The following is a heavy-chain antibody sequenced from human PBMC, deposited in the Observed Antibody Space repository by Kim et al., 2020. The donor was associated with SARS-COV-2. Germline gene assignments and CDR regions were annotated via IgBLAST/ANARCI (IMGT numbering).Heavy chain of an antibody. Sequence: ASVKVSCKASGYTFTSYAMNWVRQAPGQGLEWMGWINTNTGNPTYAQGFTGRFVFSLDTSVSTAYLQISSLKAEDTAVYYCASSPYCSSTSCLGYYYYGMDVWGQGTTVTVSS. CDR1: GYTFTSYA. CDR3: ASSPYCSSTSCLGYYYYGMDV. J-gene: IGHJ6*02. CDR2: INTNTGNP. D-gene: IGHD2-2*01. V-gene: IGHV7-4-1*02.